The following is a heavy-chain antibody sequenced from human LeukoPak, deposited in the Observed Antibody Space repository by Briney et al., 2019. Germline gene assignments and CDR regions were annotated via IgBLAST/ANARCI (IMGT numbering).Heavy chain of an antibody. CDR3: ARDRRSSWYVGFDY. J-gene: IGHJ4*02. Sequence: ASVKVSCKASGYTFTGYYMHWVRQAPGQGLEWMGWISAYNGNTNYAQKLQGRVTMTTDTSTSTAYMELRSLRSDDTAVYYCARDRRSSWYVGFDYWGQGTLVTVSS. CDR1: GYTFTGYY. D-gene: IGHD6-13*01. V-gene: IGHV1-18*04. CDR2: ISAYNGNT.